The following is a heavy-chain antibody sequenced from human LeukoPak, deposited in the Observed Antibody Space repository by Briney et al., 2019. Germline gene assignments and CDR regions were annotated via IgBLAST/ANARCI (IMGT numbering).Heavy chain of an antibody. CDR3: VRDATRGGDFDY. CDR1: GFTFSSYS. V-gene: IGHV3-21*06. CDR2: ISSSSSYI. J-gene: IGHJ4*02. D-gene: IGHD3-16*01. Sequence: GGSLRLSCAASGFTFSSYSMNWVRQAPGKGLEWVSSISSSSSYIYYADSVKGRFTISRDNAKNSLYLQMNSLRADDTALYYCVRDATRGGDFDYWGQGTQVTVSS.